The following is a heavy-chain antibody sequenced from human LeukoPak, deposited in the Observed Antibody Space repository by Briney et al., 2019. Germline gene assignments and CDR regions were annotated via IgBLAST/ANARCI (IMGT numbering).Heavy chain of an antibody. D-gene: IGHD1-14*01. CDR2: ISGSGGTT. V-gene: IGHV3-23*01. J-gene: IGHJ6*02. CDR3: AKVSGGGLYYDGMDV. Sequence: GGSLRLSCTASGFTFSNYPINFARQAPGKGLEWVSVISGSGGTTYYADSVKGRFTISRDSSKNTLYLQMNSLRAEDTAVYYCAKVSGGGLYYDGMDVWGQGTTVTVSS. CDR1: GFTFSNYP.